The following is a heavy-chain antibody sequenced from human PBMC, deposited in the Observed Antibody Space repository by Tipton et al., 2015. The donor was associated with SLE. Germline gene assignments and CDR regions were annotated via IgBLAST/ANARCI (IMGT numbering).Heavy chain of an antibody. Sequence: LRLSCTVSGGSISSHYWSWIRQPPGKGLEWIGSIYHSGSTYYNPSLKSRVTISVDTSKNQFSLKLSSVTAADTAVYYCARDHGSSGDYWGQGTLVTVSS. CDR2: IYHSGST. CDR1: GGSISSHY. D-gene: IGHD1-26*01. J-gene: IGHJ4*02. V-gene: IGHV4-38-2*02. CDR3: ARDHGSSGDY.